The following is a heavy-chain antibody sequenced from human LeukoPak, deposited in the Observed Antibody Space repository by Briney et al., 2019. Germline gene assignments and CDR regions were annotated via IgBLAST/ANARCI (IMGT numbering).Heavy chain of an antibody. CDR1: GFTFSSYG. V-gene: IGHV4-34*01. J-gene: IGHJ4*02. D-gene: IGHD6-6*01. Sequence: PGGSLRLSCAASGFTFSSYGMHWVRQPPGKGLEWIGEINHSGSTNYNPSLKSRVTISVDTSKNQFSLKLSSVTAADTAVYYCARGYRIAARPVGSGGFDYWGQGTLVTVSS. CDR3: ARGYRIAARPVGSGGFDY. CDR2: INHSGST.